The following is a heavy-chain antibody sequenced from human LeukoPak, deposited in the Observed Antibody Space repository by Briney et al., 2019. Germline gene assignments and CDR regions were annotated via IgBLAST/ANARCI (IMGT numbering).Heavy chain of an antibody. V-gene: IGHV1-2*02. J-gene: IGHJ4*02. Sequence: GASVKVSCKASGYTFNGYYLHWVRQAPGQGLEWMGWTNPNSGGTNYAQKFQGRVTMTRDTSISTAYMELSRLRSDDTAVYYCARWMTTVITPDYWGQGTLVTVSS. CDR2: TNPNSGGT. CDR3: ARWMTTVITPDY. CDR1: GYTFNGYY. D-gene: IGHD4-11*01.